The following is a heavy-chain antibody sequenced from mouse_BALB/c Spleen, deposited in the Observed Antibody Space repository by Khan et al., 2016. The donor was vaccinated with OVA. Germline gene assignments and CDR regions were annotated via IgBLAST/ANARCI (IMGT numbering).Heavy chain of an antibody. Sequence: EVMLVESGGDLVKPGGSLKLSCAASGFTFSTYGMSWVRQNPDKRLEWVATISSGGSYTYYVDSVKGRFTISRDNAKNNLELQMSSLKSEDTAMYYCTRLAYYYNSEGFAYWGQGTLVTVSA. J-gene: IGHJ3*01. V-gene: IGHV5-6*01. CDR2: ISSGGSYT. D-gene: IGHD1-1*02. CDR1: GFTFSTYG. CDR3: TRLAYYYNSEGFAY.